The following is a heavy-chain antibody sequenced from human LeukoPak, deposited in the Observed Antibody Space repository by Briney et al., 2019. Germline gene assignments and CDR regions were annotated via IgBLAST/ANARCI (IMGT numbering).Heavy chain of an antibody. V-gene: IGHV3-30*18. CDR3: AKDDHASGSYLRCFDY. Sequence: GRSLRLSCAASGFTFSSYGMHWVRQAPGKGLEWVAVISYDGSNKYYADSVKGRFTISRDNSKNTLYLQMNSLRAEDTALYYCAKDDHASGSYLRCFDYWGQGTLVTVSS. D-gene: IGHD1-26*01. CDR1: GFTFSSYG. CDR2: ISYDGSNK. J-gene: IGHJ4*02.